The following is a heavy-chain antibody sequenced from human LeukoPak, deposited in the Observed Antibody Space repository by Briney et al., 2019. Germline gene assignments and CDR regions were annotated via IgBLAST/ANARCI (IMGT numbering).Heavy chain of an antibody. CDR3: ARESGFYGSGSRY. Sequence: ASVKVSCKASGYTFTSYGISWVRQAPGQGLEWMGGMNPNSGNTGYAQKFQGRVTMTRNTAISTAYMELSSLRSEDTAVYYCARESGFYGSGSRYWGQGTLVTVSS. CDR2: MNPNSGNT. CDR1: GYTFTSYG. D-gene: IGHD3-10*01. J-gene: IGHJ4*02. V-gene: IGHV1-8*02.